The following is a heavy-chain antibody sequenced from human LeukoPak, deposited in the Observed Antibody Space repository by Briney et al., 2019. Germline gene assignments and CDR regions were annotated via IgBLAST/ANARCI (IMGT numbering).Heavy chain of an antibody. Sequence: GGSLRLSCAASGFTFSSYAMSWVRQAPGKGLEWVSAISGSGGSTYYADSVKGRFTISRDNSKNTLYLQMNSLRAEDTAVYYCAKAPRGYSSSWYDHWGQGTLVTVSS. CDR2: ISGSGGST. V-gene: IGHV3-23*01. D-gene: IGHD6-13*01. CDR3: AKAPRGYSSSWYDH. CDR1: GFTFSSYA. J-gene: IGHJ5*02.